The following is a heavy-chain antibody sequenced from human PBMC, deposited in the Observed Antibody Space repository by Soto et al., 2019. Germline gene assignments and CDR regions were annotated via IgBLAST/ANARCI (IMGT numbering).Heavy chain of an antibody. Sequence: ASVKVSCKASGFTFTSSAVQWVRQARGQRLEWIGWIVVGSGNTSYAQKFQERVTITRDMSTSTAYMELSSLRPEDTAVYDCAEDGRDGYNITWGQGTLVTVSS. CDR3: AEDGRDGYNIT. CDR2: IVVGSGNT. D-gene: IGHD5-12*01. CDR1: GFTFTSSA. V-gene: IGHV1-58*01. J-gene: IGHJ4*02.